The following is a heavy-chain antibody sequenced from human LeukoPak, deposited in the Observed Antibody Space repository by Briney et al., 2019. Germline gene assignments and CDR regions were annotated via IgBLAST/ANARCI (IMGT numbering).Heavy chain of an antibody. J-gene: IGHJ4*02. D-gene: IGHD1-26*01. Sequence: GASVKVSCKASGYTFISYDTNWVRQATGQGLEWMGWMNPNSGNTGYAQKFQGRVTMTRDTSISTAYMELSSLRSEDTAMYYCARKSGSSMITFDYWGQGTLVTVSS. CDR2: MNPNSGNT. CDR3: ARKSGSSMITFDY. CDR1: GYTFISYD. V-gene: IGHV1-8*01.